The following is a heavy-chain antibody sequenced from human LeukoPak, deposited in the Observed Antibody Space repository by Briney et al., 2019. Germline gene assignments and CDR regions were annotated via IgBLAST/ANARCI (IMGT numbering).Heavy chain of an antibody. CDR2: INTNTGNP. CDR3: ARAVNVVSSGYLIDY. J-gene: IGHJ4*02. D-gene: IGHD3-22*01. CDR1: GYTFTGYS. V-gene: IGHV7-4-1*02. Sequence: GASVKVSCKASGYTFTGYSMHWVRQAPGQGLEWTGWINTNTGNPTYAQGFTGRFVFSLDTSVSTAYLQISSLKAEDTAVYYCARAVNVVSSGYLIDYWGQGTLVTVSS.